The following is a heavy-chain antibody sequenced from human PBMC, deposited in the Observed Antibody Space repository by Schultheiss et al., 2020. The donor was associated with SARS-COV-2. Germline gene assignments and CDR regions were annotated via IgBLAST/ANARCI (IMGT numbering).Heavy chain of an antibody. Sequence: SETLSLTCAVYGGSFSGYYWNWIRLTPGKGLEWIGYIYYSGSTYYNPSLKSRVTISVDTSKNQFSLKLSSVTAADTAVYYCARQRVTMIGDYWGQGTLVTVSS. J-gene: IGHJ4*02. D-gene: IGHD3-22*01. V-gene: IGHV4-34*01. CDR2: IYYSGST. CDR1: GGSFSGYY. CDR3: ARQRVTMIGDY.